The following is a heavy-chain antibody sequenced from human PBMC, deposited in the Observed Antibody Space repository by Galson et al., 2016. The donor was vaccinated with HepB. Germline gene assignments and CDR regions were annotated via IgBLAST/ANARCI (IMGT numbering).Heavy chain of an antibody. J-gene: IGHJ5*02. D-gene: IGHD2-15*01. CDR3: ALLPARGYCSGGSCYSWFDP. CDR2: IDPSDSYT. CDR1: GYNFTNYW. V-gene: IGHV5-10-1*01. Sequence: QSGAEVKKPGESLRISCRGSGYNFTNYWINWVRQMPGKGLEWMGNIDPSDSYTNYSPSFQGHVTISADKSISTAFLQWSSLKASDTAMYYCALLPARGYCSGGSCYSWFDPWGQGTLVTVSS.